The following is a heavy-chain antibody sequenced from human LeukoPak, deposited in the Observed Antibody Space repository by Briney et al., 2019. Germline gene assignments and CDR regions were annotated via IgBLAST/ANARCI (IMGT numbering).Heavy chain of an antibody. CDR3: ARELDAFDI. V-gene: IGHV3-7*04. J-gene: IGHJ3*02. CDR2: IKEDGSEK. Sequence: PGGSLRLSCATSGFTFDSYWMSWVRQAPGKGLEWVANIKEDGSEKYYVDSVKGRFTISRDNAKNSLYLQMNSLRAEDTALYYCARELDAFDIWGQGTMVTVSS. CDR1: GFTFDSYW.